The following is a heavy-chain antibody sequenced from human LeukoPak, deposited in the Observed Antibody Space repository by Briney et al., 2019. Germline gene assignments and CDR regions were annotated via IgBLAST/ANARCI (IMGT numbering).Heavy chain of an antibody. D-gene: IGHD6-13*01. CDR1: GFTFSSYG. Sequence: GGSLRLSSAASGFTFSSYGMHWVRQAPGKGLEWVAVISYDGSNKYYADSVKGRFTISRDNSKNTLYLQMNSLRAEDTAVYYCAKDMWDSSSWYYFDYWGQGTLVTVSS. V-gene: IGHV3-30*18. J-gene: IGHJ4*02. CDR2: ISYDGSNK. CDR3: AKDMWDSSSWYYFDY.